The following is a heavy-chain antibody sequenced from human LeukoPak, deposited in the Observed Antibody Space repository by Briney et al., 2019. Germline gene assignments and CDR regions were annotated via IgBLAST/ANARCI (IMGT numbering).Heavy chain of an antibody. D-gene: IGHD3-10*01. CDR2: IYYSGST. V-gene: IGHV4-39*07. Sequence: PSETLSLTCTVSGGSISSSSYYWGWIRQPPGKGLEWIGSIYYSGSTYYNPSLKSRVTISVDTSKNQFSLKLSSVTAADTAVYYCARGRYGSRRIDYWGQGTLVTVSS. CDR1: GGSISSSSYY. J-gene: IGHJ4*02. CDR3: ARGRYGSRRIDY.